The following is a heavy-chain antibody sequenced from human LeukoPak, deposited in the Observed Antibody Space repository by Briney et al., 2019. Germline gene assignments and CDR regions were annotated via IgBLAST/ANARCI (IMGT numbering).Heavy chain of an antibody. Sequence: SGTLSLTCGVSGGSITSTNYWTWVRQPPGKGLEWIGEVNLQGSTNYNPSLMGRVAISVDMSENHISLQLTSVTAADTAVYYCARDRYGSGTYGGLGMYWFDPWGQGTLVTVSS. J-gene: IGHJ5*02. CDR1: GGSITSTNY. CDR3: ARDRYGSGTYGGLGMYWFDP. D-gene: IGHD3-10*01. CDR2: VNLQGST. V-gene: IGHV4-4*02.